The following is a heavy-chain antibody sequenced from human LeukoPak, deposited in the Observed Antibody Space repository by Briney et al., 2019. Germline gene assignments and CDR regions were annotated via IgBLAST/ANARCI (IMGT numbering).Heavy chain of an antibody. V-gene: IGHV4-38-2*02. J-gene: IGHJ3*02. D-gene: IGHD3-22*01. Sequence: SETLSLTCTVSGYSISSGYYWGWIRQPPGKGLEWIGSIYHSGSTYYNPSLKSRVTISVDTSKNQFSLKLSSVTAADTAVYYCVRERNYYDSSGLSIGAFDIWGQGTMVTVSS. CDR1: GYSISSGYY. CDR3: VRERNYYDSSGLSIGAFDI. CDR2: IYHSGST.